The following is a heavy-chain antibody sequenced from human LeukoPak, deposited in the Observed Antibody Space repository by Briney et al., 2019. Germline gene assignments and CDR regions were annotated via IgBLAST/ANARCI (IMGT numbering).Heavy chain of an antibody. Sequence: KESGPTLVKPTQTLTLTCTFSGFSLSTSGVGVGWIRQPPGKALEWLALIYWNDDKRYSPSLKSRLTITKDTSKNQVVLTMTNMDPVDTATYYCAHCTSGYSGYDMLSNYYGMDVWGQGTTVTVSS. D-gene: IGHD5-12*01. CDR1: GFSLSTSGVG. J-gene: IGHJ6*02. CDR3: AHCTSGYSGYDMLSNYYGMDV. V-gene: IGHV2-5*01. CDR2: IYWNDDK.